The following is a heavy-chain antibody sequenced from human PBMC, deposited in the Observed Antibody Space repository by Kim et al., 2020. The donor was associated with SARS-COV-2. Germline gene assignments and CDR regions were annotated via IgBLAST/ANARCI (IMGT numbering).Heavy chain of an antibody. CDR1: GFTFSDYA. CDR2: ISYDGSNK. Sequence: GGSLRLSCAASGFTFSDYAMHWVRQAPGKGLEWVAVISYDGSNKYYADSVKGRFTISRDYSNNMLYLQMNSLRAEDTAVYYCARPRLKGVLDYWGQGTLV. J-gene: IGHJ4*02. V-gene: IGHV3-30*04. D-gene: IGHD6-19*01. CDR3: ARPRLKGVLDY.